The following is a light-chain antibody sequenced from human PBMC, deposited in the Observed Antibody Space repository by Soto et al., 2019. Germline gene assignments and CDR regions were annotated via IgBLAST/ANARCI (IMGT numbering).Light chain of an antibody. CDR1: QDIRNE. Sequence: AIQMTQSPSSLSASVGDRVTITCRASQDIRNELGWYQQQPGKAPKLLIYAASNLQSGVPSRFSGSGSGTDFTLTISSLQPEDFATYYCLQDYNYPRTFGQGTKVAIK. J-gene: IGKJ1*01. V-gene: IGKV1-6*01. CDR3: LQDYNYPRT. CDR2: AAS.